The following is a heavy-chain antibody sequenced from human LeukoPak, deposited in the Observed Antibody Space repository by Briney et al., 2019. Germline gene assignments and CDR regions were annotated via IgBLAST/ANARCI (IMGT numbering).Heavy chain of an antibody. CDR1: GGTFSSYA. J-gene: IGHJ4*02. Sequence: SVKVSCXASGGTFSSYAISWVRQAPGQGLEWMGGIIPIFGTANYAQKFQGRVTITADESTSTAYMELSSLRSEDTAVYYCVRGTRKDSRDGYNFWGQGTLVTVSS. V-gene: IGHV1-69*13. CDR2: IIPIFGTA. CDR3: VRGTRKDSRDGYNF. D-gene: IGHD5-24*01.